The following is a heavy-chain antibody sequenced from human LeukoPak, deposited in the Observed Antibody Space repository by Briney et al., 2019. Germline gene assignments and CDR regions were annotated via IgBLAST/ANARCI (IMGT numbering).Heavy chain of an antibody. Sequence: GGSLRLSCAASGFTFSSYAMSWVRQAPGKGLEWVSSISGSGGSTYYADSVKGRSTISRDNSKNTLYLQMNSLRAEDTAVYYCAKDRETASDYYYYGMDVWGQGTTVTVSS. CDR2: ISGSGGST. CDR3: AKDRETASDYYYYGMDV. D-gene: IGHD3-10*01. V-gene: IGHV3-23*01. J-gene: IGHJ6*02. CDR1: GFTFSSYA.